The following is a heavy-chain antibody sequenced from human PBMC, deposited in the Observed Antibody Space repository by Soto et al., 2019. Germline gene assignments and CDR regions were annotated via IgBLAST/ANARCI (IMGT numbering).Heavy chain of an antibody. CDR2: ISSSSSYI. J-gene: IGHJ4*02. V-gene: IGHV3-21*01. Sequence: GGSLRLSCAASGFTFSSYSMNWVRQAPGKGLEWVSSISSSSSYIYSADSVKGRFTISRDNAKNSLYLQMNSLRAEDTAVYYCAREDYSNFDYWGQGTLVTVSS. D-gene: IGHD4-4*01. CDR1: GFTFSSYS. CDR3: AREDYSNFDY.